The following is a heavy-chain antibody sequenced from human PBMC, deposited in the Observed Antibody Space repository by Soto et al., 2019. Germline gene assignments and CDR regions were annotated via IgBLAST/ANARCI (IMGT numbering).Heavy chain of an antibody. Sequence: SETLSLTCTVSGGSISSYYWSWIRQPPGKGLEWIGYIYYSGSTNYNPSLKSRVTISVDTSKNQFSLKLSSVTAADTAVYYCARDSVASGWSGDYYYYGMDVWGQGTTVTVSS. V-gene: IGHV4-59*01. CDR2: IYYSGST. CDR3: ARDSVASGWSGDYYYYGMDV. CDR1: GGSISSYY. D-gene: IGHD6-13*01. J-gene: IGHJ6*02.